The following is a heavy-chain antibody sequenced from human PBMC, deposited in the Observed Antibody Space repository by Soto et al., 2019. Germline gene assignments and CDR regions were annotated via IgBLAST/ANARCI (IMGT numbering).Heavy chain of an antibody. D-gene: IGHD1-26*01. CDR1: GVTFSSYA. CDR3: ARSPSHYNYFDD. Sequence: PGGSLRLSSEASGVTFSSYAMSWVRQGPGKGLEWVSAISGGGDKTFYTDSVKGRFTISRDNSKNTLYLQMNSLRAEDTAVYYCARSPSHYNYFDDWGQGTLVTVSS. V-gene: IGHV3-23*01. CDR2: ISGGGDKT. J-gene: IGHJ4*02.